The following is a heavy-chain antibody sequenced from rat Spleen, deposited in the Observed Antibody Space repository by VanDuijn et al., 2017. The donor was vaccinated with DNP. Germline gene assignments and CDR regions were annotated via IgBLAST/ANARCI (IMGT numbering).Heavy chain of an antibody. J-gene: IGHJ2*01. CDR2: IGSTGANS. V-gene: IGHV5S23*01. CDR1: GFTFSDYA. CDR3: TTDIDYFHY. Sequence: EVQLVESGGGLVQPGNSLKLSCAASGFTFSDYAMAWVRQSPKKGLEWVATIGSTGANSYSRNSVEGRFSISRDNAKNTLYLQMDSLRSEDTATYYCTTDIDYFHYWGQGVMVTVSS.